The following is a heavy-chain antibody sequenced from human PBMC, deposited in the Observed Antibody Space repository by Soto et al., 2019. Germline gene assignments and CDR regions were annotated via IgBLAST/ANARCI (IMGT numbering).Heavy chain of an antibody. CDR3: ARGVGSGSYYNQYNWFDP. CDR1: GSTFTNYG. CDR2: INVYNGNT. J-gene: IGHJ5*02. Sequence: ASVKVSCQASGSTFTNYGISWVRQAPGQGLEWMGWINVYNGNTKYAQKVQGRVTMTTDTSTSAAYMELRSLRSDDTAVYYCARGVGSGSYYNQYNWFDPWGQGTLVTVSS. D-gene: IGHD3-10*01. V-gene: IGHV1-18*01.